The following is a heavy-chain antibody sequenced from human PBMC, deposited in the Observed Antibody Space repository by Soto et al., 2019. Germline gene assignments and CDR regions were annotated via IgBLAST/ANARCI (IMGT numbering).Heavy chain of an antibody. V-gene: IGHV3-23*01. Sequence: EVQLLDSGGGLVQPGGTLRLSCAASGFTFNNYVMTWVRQAPGKGLEWVSVISGGGGTTYYADSMKGRFTISRDNSESTLYLQMNSLRAEDTAVYYCARGRRTGTSLWSFDYWGQGTLVTVSS. D-gene: IGHD1-7*01. CDR2: ISGGGGTT. J-gene: IGHJ4*02. CDR1: GFTFNNYV. CDR3: ARGRRTGTSLWSFDY.